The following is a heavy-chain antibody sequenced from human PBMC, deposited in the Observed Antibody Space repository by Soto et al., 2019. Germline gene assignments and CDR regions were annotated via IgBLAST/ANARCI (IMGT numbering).Heavy chain of an antibody. CDR3: ARDAIGYCSGGSCYVDAFDI. D-gene: IGHD2-15*01. Sequence: GGSLRLSCAASGFTFSSYWMSWVRQAPGKGLEWVANIKQDGSEKYYVDSVKGRFTISRDNAKNSLYLQMNSLRAEDTAVYYCARDAIGYCSGGSCYVDAFDIWGQGTMVTVSS. CDR2: IKQDGSEK. V-gene: IGHV3-7*01. CDR1: GFTFSSYW. J-gene: IGHJ3*02.